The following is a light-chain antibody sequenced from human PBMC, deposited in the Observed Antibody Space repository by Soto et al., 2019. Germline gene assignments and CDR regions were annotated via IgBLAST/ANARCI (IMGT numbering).Light chain of an antibody. J-gene: IGKJ5*01. CDR2: AAS. V-gene: IGKV1-9*01. CDR1: QGISSY. CDR3: QQLNNYPIT. Sequence: DIQLTQSPSFLSASVGDRVTITCRASQGISSYLAWYQQKPGKAPKLLIYAASTLQSGVPSRFSGSGSGTEFTLTISSLQPEDVATYYWQQLNNYPITFGQGTRLEIK.